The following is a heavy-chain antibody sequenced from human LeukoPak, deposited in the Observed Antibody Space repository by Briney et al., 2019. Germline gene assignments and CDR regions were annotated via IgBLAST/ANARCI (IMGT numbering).Heavy chain of an antibody. CDR1: EFTFRSYA. J-gene: IGHJ4*02. CDR2: ISYDGNSE. CDR3: ARGGANFFDF. V-gene: IGHV3-30-3*01. Sequence: PGGSLRLSCSASEFTFRSYAMDWVRQAPGRGLEWVAAISYDGNSEYYADSVKGRFTISRDNSKNRLFLHMNSLSTQDTAVYYCARGGANFFDFWGQGTLVTVSS. D-gene: IGHD2-8*01.